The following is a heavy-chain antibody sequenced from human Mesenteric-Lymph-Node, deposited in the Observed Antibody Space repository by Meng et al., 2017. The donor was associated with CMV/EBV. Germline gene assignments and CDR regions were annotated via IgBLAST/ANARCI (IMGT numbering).Heavy chain of an antibody. J-gene: IGHJ2*01. D-gene: IGHD1-26*01. CDR2: MSFDGTDK. CDR3: VRDRVKVGSGNYWYLDL. CDR1: GFTFSSYA. V-gene: IGHV3-30*04. Sequence: GESLKISCVVSGFTFSSYAMVWVRQAPGKGLECVAVMSFDGTDKYYGDSVKGRFTISRDDSKNTLYLQMNSLRVDDTAVYSCVRDRVKVGSGNYWYLDLWGRGTLVTVSS.